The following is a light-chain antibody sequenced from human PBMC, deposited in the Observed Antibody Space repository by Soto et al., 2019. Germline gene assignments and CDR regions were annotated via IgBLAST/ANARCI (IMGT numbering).Light chain of an antibody. Sequence: EIVMTQSPVTLSVSPGERATLSCSASQSVRSNLAWYQQKPGQAPRLLIYGASTRATGVPARFSGSGSGTEFTLTISSLQSEDFAVYYCQQYKNWPPITFGQGTRLEI. CDR1: QSVRSN. J-gene: IGKJ5*01. CDR3: QQYKNWPPIT. V-gene: IGKV3-15*01. CDR2: GAS.